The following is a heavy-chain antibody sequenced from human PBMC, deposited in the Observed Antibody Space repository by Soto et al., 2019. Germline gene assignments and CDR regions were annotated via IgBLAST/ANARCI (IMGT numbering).Heavy chain of an antibody. CDR2: IIPIFGTA. J-gene: IGHJ3*02. V-gene: IGHV1-69*13. Sequence: GASVKVSCKASGGTFSSYAISWVRQAPGQGLEWMGGIIPIFGTANYAQKFQGRVTITADESTSTAYMELSSLRSEDTAVYYCARDLRPGYSSGLDAFDIWGQGTMVTVSS. CDR3: ARDLRPGYSSGLDAFDI. CDR1: GGTFSSYA. D-gene: IGHD6-19*01.